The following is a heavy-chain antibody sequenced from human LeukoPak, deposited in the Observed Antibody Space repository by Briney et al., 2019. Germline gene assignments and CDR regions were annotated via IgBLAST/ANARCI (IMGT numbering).Heavy chain of an antibody. CDR2: IDWDDDK. J-gene: IGHJ3*02. Sequence: ESGPTLVNPTQTLTLTCTFSGFSLSTSGMCVSWIRQPPGKALEWLARIDWDDDKYYSTSLKTRLTISKDTSKNQVVLTMINMDPVDTATYYCARIHDSSGYYYWAFDIWGQGTMVTVSS. CDR1: GFSLSTSGMC. D-gene: IGHD3-22*01. CDR3: ARIHDSSGYYYWAFDI. V-gene: IGHV2-70*11.